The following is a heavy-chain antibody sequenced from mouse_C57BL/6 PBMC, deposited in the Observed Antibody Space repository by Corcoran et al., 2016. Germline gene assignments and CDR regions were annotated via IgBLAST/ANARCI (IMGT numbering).Heavy chain of an antibody. CDR1: GYSFTDYN. J-gene: IGHJ3*01. D-gene: IGHD3-2*02. CDR3: AISGSPRFAY. V-gene: IGHV1-39*01. CDR2: INPNYGTT. Sequence: EFQLPQTGPELVKPRASVKIYCKASGYSFTDYNMDWVKQSNGKSLEWIGVINPNYGTTSYNQKFKGKATLTVDQSSSTAYMQLNSLTSEDSAVYYCAISGSPRFAYWGQGTLVTVSA.